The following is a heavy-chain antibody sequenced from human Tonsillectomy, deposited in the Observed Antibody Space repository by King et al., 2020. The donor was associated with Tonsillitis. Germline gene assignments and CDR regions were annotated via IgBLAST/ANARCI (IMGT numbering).Heavy chain of an antibody. J-gene: IGHJ4*02. CDR3: ASSFYYHSSGYYLPPLFDY. CDR1: GFTFSSSA. V-gene: IGHV3-30*04. Sequence: VQLVESGGGVVQPGRSLRLSCAASGFTFSSSAMHWVRQAPGKGLEWVAVISYDGTNKYYADSVKGRFTISRDNSKNTLYLQMNSLRAEDTAVYYCASSFYYHSSGYYLPPLFDYWGQGTLVPVSS. CDR2: ISYDGTNK. D-gene: IGHD3-22*01.